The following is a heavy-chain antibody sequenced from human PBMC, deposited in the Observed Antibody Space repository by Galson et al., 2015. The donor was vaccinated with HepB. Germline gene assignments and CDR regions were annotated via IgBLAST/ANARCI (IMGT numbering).Heavy chain of an antibody. Sequence: SVKVSCKASGYTFTYYDINWVRQAPGQGLEWMGWISAYNGNTNYAQKLQGRVTMTTDTSTSTAYMELRSLRSDDTAVYYCARLRSSPFIVEVPAAIPADFYYYGMDVWGQGTTVTVSS. CDR1: GYTFTYYD. V-gene: IGHV1-18*04. J-gene: IGHJ6*02. CDR3: ARLRSSPFIVEVPAAIPADFYYYGMDV. D-gene: IGHD2-2*02. CDR2: ISAYNGNT.